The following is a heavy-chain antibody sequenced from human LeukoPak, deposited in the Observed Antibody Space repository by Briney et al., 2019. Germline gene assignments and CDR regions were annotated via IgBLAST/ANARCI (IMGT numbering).Heavy chain of an antibody. Sequence: PGGSLRLSCAASGFTFSSYAMSWVRQAPGKGLEWVSAISGSGGSTYYADSVKGRFTISRDNSKNALCLQVNSLRADDTAVYYCARHKENYGDSCLDDDWGQGTLVTVSS. CDR2: ISGSGGST. CDR1: GFTFSSYA. D-gene: IGHD4-17*01. CDR3: ARHKENYGDSCLDDD. J-gene: IGHJ4*02. V-gene: IGHV3-23*01.